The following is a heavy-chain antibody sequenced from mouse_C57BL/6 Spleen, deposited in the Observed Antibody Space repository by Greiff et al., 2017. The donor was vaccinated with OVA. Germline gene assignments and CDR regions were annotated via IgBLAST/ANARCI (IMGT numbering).Heavy chain of an antibody. CDR1: GYTFTSYW. D-gene: IGHD1-1*01. CDR2: IDPSDSYT. CDR3: ASHYYGSSPYYFDY. Sequence: QVHVKQPGAELVRPGTSVKLSCKASGYTFTSYWMHWVKQRPGQGLEWIGVIDPSDSYTNYNQKFKGKATLTVDTSSSTAYMQLSSLTSEDSAVYYCASHYYGSSPYYFDYWGQGTTLTVSS. V-gene: IGHV1-59*01. J-gene: IGHJ2*01.